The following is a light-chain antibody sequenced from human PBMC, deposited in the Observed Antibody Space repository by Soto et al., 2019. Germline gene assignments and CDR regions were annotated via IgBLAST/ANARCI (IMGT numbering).Light chain of an antibody. V-gene: IGKV1-27*01. CDR1: QGINNY. Sequence: DIQMTQSPSTLSASVGDRVTINCRASQGINNYLAWYQQKPGKVPRLLIYAASTLQSGVPARFSGSGSGTDFTLTISSLQPEDVATYYCQKYNSAVDTFGGGTKVDIK. J-gene: IGKJ4*01. CDR2: AAS. CDR3: QKYNSAVDT.